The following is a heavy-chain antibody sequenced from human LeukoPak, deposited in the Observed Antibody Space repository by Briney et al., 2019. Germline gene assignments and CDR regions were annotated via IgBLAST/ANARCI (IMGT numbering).Heavy chain of an antibody. Sequence: PGGSLRLSCAASGFTFSNAWMSWVRQAPGKGLEWVGRIKSKTDGGTTDYAAPVKGRFTISRDDSKNTLYLQMNSLKTEDTAVYYCTTDYPWNYYYYMDVWGKGTTVTVSS. CDR2: IKSKTDGGTT. CDR3: TTDYPWNYYYYMDV. J-gene: IGHJ6*03. CDR1: GFTFSNAW. V-gene: IGHV3-15*01. D-gene: IGHD1-1*01.